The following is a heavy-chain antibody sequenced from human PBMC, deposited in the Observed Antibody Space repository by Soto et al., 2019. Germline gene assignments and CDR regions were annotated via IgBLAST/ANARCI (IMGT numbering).Heavy chain of an antibody. CDR3: AQESHGSFYVTVDS. D-gene: IGHD3-16*02. CDR1: GFTFSNYG. V-gene: IGHV3-30*18. Sequence: XESLRLSCAAFGFTFSNYGMHWVRQAPGKGLEWVAVIASDGTTKLYADSVKGRFTISRDISKDTLYLEMNSLRGEDTAVYYCAQESHGSFYVTVDSWGQGALVTVSS. CDR2: IASDGTTK. J-gene: IGHJ4*02.